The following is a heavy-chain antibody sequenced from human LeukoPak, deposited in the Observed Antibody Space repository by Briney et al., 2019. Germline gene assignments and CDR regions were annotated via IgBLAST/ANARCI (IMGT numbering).Heavy chain of an antibody. CDR3: ARDRYFDSSYGMDV. V-gene: IGHV3-33*01. CDR1: GFTFSNYG. J-gene: IGHJ6*04. Sequence: PGGSLRLSCAASGFTFSNYGMHWVRQAPGKGLEWVALIGYDGSNKYYPDSLKGRFTISRDNSKNTLYLQMNSLRAEDTAVYYCARDRYFDSSYGMDVWGKGTTVTVSS. D-gene: IGHD3-9*01. CDR2: IGYDGSNK.